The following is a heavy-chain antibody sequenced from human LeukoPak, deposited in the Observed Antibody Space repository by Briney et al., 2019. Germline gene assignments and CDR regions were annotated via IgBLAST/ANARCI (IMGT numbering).Heavy chain of an antibody. CDR1: GFTFSDYY. CDR3: AKDLEAVAGGFDY. D-gene: IGHD6-19*01. CDR2: ISSSGSTI. V-gene: IGHV3-11*01. J-gene: IGHJ4*02. Sequence: TGGSLRLSCAASGFTFSDYYMSWIRQAPGKGLEWVSYISSSGSTIYYADSVKGRFTISRDNAKNSLYLQMNSLRAEDTAVYYCAKDLEAVAGGFDYWGQGTLVTVSS.